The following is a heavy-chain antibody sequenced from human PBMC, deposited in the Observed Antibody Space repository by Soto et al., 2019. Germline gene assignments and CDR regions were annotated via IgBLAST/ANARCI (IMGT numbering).Heavy chain of an antibody. Sequence: QVQLVQSGAEVKKPGASVKVSCKASGYTFTSYGISWVRQAPGQGLEWMGWISAYNGNTNYAQKLQGRVTMTTDTSTSTAYMELRSLRSDDTAVYYCARGGPGYCSGGSCLWDAFDIWSQGTMVTVSS. D-gene: IGHD2-15*01. CDR3: ARGGPGYCSGGSCLWDAFDI. J-gene: IGHJ3*02. V-gene: IGHV1-18*01. CDR2: ISAYNGNT. CDR1: GYTFTSYG.